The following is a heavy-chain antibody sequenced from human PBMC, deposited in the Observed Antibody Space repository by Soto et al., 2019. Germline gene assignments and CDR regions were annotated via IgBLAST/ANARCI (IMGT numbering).Heavy chain of an antibody. D-gene: IGHD4-17*01. CDR3: ARDRLRDYGGNSSYFDY. CDR1: GGSISSGGYY. V-gene: IGHV4-31*03. J-gene: IGHJ4*02. Sequence: SETLSLTCTVSGGSISSGGYYWSWIRQHPGKGLEWIGYIYYSGSTYYNPSLKSRVTISVDTSKNQFSLKLSSVTAADTAVYYCARDRLRDYGGNSSYFDYWGQGTLVTVSS. CDR2: IYYSGST.